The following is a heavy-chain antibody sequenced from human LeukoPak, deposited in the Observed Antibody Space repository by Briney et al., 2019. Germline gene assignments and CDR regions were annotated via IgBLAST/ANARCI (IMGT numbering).Heavy chain of an antibody. CDR1: GFTFDDYA. CDR2: ISGDGGSA. J-gene: IGHJ4*02. CDR3: AREPTYSFLTGYYSDY. V-gene: IGHV3-43*02. Sequence: GGSLRLSRAASGFTFDDYAMHWVRQVPGKGLEWVSLISGDGGSAYYADSVKGRFTISRDNSKNSLYLHIHSLRTEDTALYYCAREPTYSFLTGYYSDYWGQGTLVTVSP. D-gene: IGHD3-9*01.